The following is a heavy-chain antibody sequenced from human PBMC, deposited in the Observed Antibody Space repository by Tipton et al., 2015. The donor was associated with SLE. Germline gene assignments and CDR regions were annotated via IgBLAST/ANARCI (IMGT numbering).Heavy chain of an antibody. D-gene: IGHD3-16*01. V-gene: IGHV4-59*11. CDR1: GGSISSHY. Sequence: LRLSCTVSGGSISSHYWSWIRQPPGKGLEWIGYIYYSGSTNYNPSLKSRVTISVDTSKNQFSLKLSSVTAADTAVYYCVRDHGGWAPFFDYWGQGILVTVSS. CDR2: IYYSGST. CDR3: VRDHGGWAPFFDY. J-gene: IGHJ4*02.